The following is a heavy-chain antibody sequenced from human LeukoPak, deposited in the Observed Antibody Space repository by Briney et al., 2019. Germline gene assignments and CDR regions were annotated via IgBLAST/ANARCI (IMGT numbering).Heavy chain of an antibody. D-gene: IGHD3-10*01. CDR1: GVSISSNY. V-gene: IGHV4-59*01. CDR2: IYYSGRT. CDR3: ARVVGSGAWFDP. J-gene: IGHJ5*02. Sequence: SETLSLTCTGYGVSISSNYWSWLRQRPGKGLEGIGYIYYSGRTNYNPSLKSRVTISVDTSKNQFSLKLSSVTAADTAVYYCARVVGSGAWFDPWGQGTLVTVSS.